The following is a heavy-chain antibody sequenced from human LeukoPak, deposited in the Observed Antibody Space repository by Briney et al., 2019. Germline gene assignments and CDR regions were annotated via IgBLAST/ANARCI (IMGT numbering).Heavy chain of an antibody. V-gene: IGHV3-21*01. CDR2: ISSSSSYI. J-gene: IGHJ4*02. CDR3: ASGTLWLVY. CDR1: GFTFSSYE. Sequence: PGGSLRLSRAASGFTFSSYEMNWVRQAPGKGLEWVSSISSSSSYIYYADSVKGRFTISRDNAKNSLYLQMNSLRAEDTAVYYCASGTLWLVYWGQGTLVTVSS. D-gene: IGHD3-10*01.